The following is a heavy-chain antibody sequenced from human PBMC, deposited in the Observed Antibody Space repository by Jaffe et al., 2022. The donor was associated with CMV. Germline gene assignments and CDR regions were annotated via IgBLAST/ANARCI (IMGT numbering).Heavy chain of an antibody. CDR1: GFTFSSYW. Sequence: EVQLVESGGGLVQPGGSLRLSCAASGFTFSSYWMHWVRQAPGKGLVWVSRINSDGSSTSYADSVKGRFTISRDNAKNTLYLQMNSLRAEDTAVYYCARERDCSSTSCYEWFYLHYGMDVWGQGTTVTVSS. V-gene: IGHV3-74*01. D-gene: IGHD2-2*01. J-gene: IGHJ6*02. CDR2: INSDGSST. CDR3: ARERDCSSTSCYEWFYLHYGMDV.